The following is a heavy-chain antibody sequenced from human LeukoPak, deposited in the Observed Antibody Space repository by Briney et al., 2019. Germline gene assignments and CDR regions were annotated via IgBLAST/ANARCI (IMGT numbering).Heavy chain of an antibody. V-gene: IGHV3-33*06. D-gene: IGHD3-10*01. Sequence: GGSLRLSCAASGFTFSSYSIHWVRQAPGKGLEWVAVIWYDGSYKYYADSLKGRFTISRDNSKNTLYLQMNSLRAEDTAVYYCAKDSGSGSFQPDCWGQGTLVTVSS. CDR1: GFTFSSYS. J-gene: IGHJ4*02. CDR2: IWYDGSYK. CDR3: AKDSGSGSFQPDC.